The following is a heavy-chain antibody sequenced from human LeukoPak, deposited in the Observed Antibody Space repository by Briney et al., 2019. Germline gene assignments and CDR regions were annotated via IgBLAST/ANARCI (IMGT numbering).Heavy chain of an antibody. Sequence: SGGSLRLSCAASGFTFSSYSMNWVRQAPGKGLEWVSSISSSSSYIYYADPVKGRFTISRDNAENSLYLQMKSLRAEDTAVYYCARVIAAAPPYYYYGMDVWGQGTTVTVSS. D-gene: IGHD6-13*01. CDR2: ISSSSSYI. V-gene: IGHV3-21*01. CDR3: ARVIAAAPPYYYYGMDV. CDR1: GFTFSSYS. J-gene: IGHJ6*02.